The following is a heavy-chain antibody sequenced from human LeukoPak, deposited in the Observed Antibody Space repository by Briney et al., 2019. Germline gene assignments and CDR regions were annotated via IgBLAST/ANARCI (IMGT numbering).Heavy chain of an antibody. D-gene: IGHD6-13*01. J-gene: IGHJ4*02. Sequence: GGSLRLSCAASGFTFSSYAMSWVRQAPGKGLEGVSAISGSGGSTYYADSVKGRFTISRDNSKNTLYLQMNSLRAEDTAVYYCAKVPYSSSWYSDYWGQGTLVTVSS. CDR2: ISGSGGST. CDR1: GFTFSSYA. CDR3: AKVPYSSSWYSDY. V-gene: IGHV3-23*01.